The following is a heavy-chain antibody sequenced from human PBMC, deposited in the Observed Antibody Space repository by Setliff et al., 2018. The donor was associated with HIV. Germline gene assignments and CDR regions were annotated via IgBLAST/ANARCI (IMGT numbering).Heavy chain of an antibody. CDR1: GYTFTNYG. Sequence: ASVKVCCKASGYTFTNYGITWVRQAPGHGLEWMGWIGAKNDNTNYARQFQGRVTMTTDTSTNTVYMELRSLTSDDTAVYYCARPAATWDFDYWGQGTLVTVSS. CDR2: IGAKNDNT. D-gene: IGHD2-2*01. J-gene: IGHJ4*02. CDR3: ARPAATWDFDY. V-gene: IGHV1-18*01.